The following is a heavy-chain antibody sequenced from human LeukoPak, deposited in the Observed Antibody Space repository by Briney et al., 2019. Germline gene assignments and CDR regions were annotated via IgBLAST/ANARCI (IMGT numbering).Heavy chain of an antibody. CDR2: FDPEDVET. J-gene: IGHJ4*02. CDR1: GNTFTDLS. CDR3: ATDFYRERQFDY. D-gene: IGHD1-26*01. Sequence: GASVKVSCKVSGNTFTDLSMNWVRQAPGKGLEWMGGFDPEDVETIYAQKFQGRVTMTEDTSTETAYMELTSLRPEDTAVYYCATDFYRERQFDYWGQGTLVTVSS. V-gene: IGHV1-24*01.